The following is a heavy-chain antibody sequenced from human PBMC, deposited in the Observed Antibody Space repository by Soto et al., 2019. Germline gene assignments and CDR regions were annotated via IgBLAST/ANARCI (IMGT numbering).Heavy chain of an antibody. CDR1: GFTFGDYA. CDR3: TRALSVVVVAATRDY. CDR2: IRSKAYGGTT. Sequence: PGGSLRLSCTASGFTFGDYAMSWFRAAPGKGLEWVVFIRSKAYGGTTEYAASVKGGFTISRDDSKSIAYLQMNSLKTEDTAVYYCTRALSVVVVAATRDYWGQGTMVTVSS. D-gene: IGHD2-15*01. V-gene: IGHV3-49*03. J-gene: IGHJ4*02.